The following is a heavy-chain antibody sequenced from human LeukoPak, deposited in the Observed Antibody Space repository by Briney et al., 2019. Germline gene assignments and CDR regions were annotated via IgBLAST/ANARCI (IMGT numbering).Heavy chain of an antibody. CDR2: INNDGTAT. D-gene: IGHD1-1*01. CDR1: GFTLTSYW. V-gene: IGHV3-74*01. CDR3: AREILEPGKTHEY. Sequence: PGGSLRLSCAASGFTLTSYWMHWVRQAPGKGLVWVSRINNDGTATFFADSVKGRFTISRDNAKNTLYLQMDSLRAEDTAMYYCAREILEPGKTHEYWGQGTLVSVSS. J-gene: IGHJ4*02.